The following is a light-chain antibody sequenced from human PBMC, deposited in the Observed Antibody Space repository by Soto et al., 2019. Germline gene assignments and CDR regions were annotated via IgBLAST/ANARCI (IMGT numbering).Light chain of an antibody. Sequence: DIQMTQSPSTLSASLGDRVTITCRASQSISTWLAWYQQRPGKAPKLLIYDASTLESGVPSRFSGSGSGTEFTLTISSLQPGDFATYYCQQYYIYWTFGQGTKVEVK. CDR2: DAS. V-gene: IGKV1-5*01. CDR1: QSISTW. CDR3: QQYYIYWT. J-gene: IGKJ1*01.